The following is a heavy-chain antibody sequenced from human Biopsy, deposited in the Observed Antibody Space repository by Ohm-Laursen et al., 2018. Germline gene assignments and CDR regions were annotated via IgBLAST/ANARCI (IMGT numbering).Heavy chain of an antibody. D-gene: IGHD2/OR15-2a*01. CDR2: RIPYFNTI. Sequence: SSVKVSCKASGVTFDTYAFGWVRQAPGQGLEWMGGRIPYFNTIYYARNFQDRAVITADRSARTTDMQLSGLRPDDTAVYYCVGGQRGPPIGVTVPGDAFDLWGPGTMVTVS. CDR1: GVTFDTYA. V-gene: IGHV1-69*01. J-gene: IGHJ3*01. CDR3: VGGQRGPPIGVTVPGDAFDL.